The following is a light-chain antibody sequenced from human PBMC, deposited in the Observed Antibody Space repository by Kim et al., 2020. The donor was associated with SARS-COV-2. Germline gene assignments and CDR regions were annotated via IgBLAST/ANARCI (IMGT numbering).Light chain of an antibody. CDR3: CSYAGSYTMM. CDR1: SSDVGNYNY. CDR2: DVK. V-gene: IGLV2-11*03. J-gene: IGLJ3*02. Sequence: HSCTISCSGTSSDVGNYNYVSSYQQHPGKVPKLMIYDVKKRPAGVPDRFSGSKSGNTASLTISGLQAEDEADYYCCSYAGSYTMMFGGGTQLTVL.